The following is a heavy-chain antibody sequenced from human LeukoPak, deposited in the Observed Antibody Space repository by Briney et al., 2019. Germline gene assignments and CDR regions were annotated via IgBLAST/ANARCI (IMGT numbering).Heavy chain of an antibody. CDR1: GYTFTSYG. CDR3: ARDDPLDKISSGWGP. J-gene: IGHJ5*02. CDR2: INPSDGST. D-gene: IGHD6-19*01. Sequence: ASVKVSCKASGYTFTSYGIGWVRQAPGQGLEWMGIINPSDGSTSYAQKFQGRVTMTRDTSTSTVYMELSSLRSEDTAVYYCARDDPLDKISSGWGPWGQGTLVTVSS. V-gene: IGHV1-46*01.